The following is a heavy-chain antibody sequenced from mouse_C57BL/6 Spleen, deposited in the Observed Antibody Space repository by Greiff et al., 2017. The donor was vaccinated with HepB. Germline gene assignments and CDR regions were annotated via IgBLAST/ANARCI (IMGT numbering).Heavy chain of an antibody. V-gene: IGHV5-16*01. Sequence: EVKVVESEGGLVQPGSSMKLSCTASGFTFSDYYMAWVRQVPEKGLEWVANINYDGSSTYYLDSLKSRFIISRDNAKNILYLQMSSLKSEDTATYYCARGVVYFDYWGQGTTLTVSS. D-gene: IGHD1-1*02. CDR3: ARGVVYFDY. J-gene: IGHJ2*01. CDR2: INYDGSST. CDR1: GFTFSDYY.